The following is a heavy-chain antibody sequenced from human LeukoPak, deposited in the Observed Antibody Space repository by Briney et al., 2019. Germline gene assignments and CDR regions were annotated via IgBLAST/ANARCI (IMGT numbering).Heavy chain of an antibody. D-gene: IGHD3-10*01. CDR3: ARVEVRGVIPDVRRY. Sequence: SETLSLTCAVYGGSFSGYSWRWIRQPPGKGLEWIGEINDSGSTNYNPSLKSRVSVSVDTSKNQFSLRLTSATAADTAVYFCARVEVRGVIPDVRRYWGQGTLVTVSS. CDR1: GGSFSGYS. CDR2: INDSGST. V-gene: IGHV4-34*01. J-gene: IGHJ4*02.